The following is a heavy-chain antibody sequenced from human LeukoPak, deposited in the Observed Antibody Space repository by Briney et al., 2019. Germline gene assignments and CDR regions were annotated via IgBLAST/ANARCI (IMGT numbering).Heavy chain of an antibody. V-gene: IGHV4-39*01. D-gene: IGHD4-11*01. CDR1: GGSISSSSYY. J-gene: IGHJ5*02. Sequence: PSETLSLTCTVSGGSISSSSYYWGWIRQPPGKGLECIGSIYYSGSTYYNPALKSRVTIPLNTSKNQYSLKLSSVAAADAAVYYCARKDYNNEQFDPWGQGTLVTVSS. CDR3: ARKDYNNEQFDP. CDR2: IYYSGST.